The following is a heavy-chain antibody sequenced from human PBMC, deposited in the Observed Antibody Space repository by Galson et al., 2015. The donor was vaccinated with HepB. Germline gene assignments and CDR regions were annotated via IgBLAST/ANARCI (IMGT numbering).Heavy chain of an antibody. Sequence: SVKVSCKASGGTFNSHGFSWVRQAPGQGLEYMGQIFPVFGPTNYPQKFQGRVTLTADESTRTASLELSSLRSEDTAVYYCAAMTTLTGGFDFWGQGTLVIVS. CDR1: GGTFNSHG. V-gene: IGHV1-69*13. CDR3: AAMTTLTGGFDF. D-gene: IGHD4-11*01. CDR2: IFPVFGPT. J-gene: IGHJ4*02.